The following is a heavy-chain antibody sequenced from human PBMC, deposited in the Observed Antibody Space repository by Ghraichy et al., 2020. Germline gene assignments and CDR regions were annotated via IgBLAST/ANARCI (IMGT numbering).Heavy chain of an antibody. D-gene: IGHD2/OR15-2a*01. Sequence: GGSLRLSCAASEFKFSTFRMNWVRQAPGKGLEWVSSISSGSVYTHYADSVKGRFTISRDNAKSLLFLQMNSLSAEDTAIYYFARRVGHCNGEICVRTQDVLDLWGQGTVVTVSS. J-gene: IGHJ3*01. CDR2: ISSGSVYT. CDR3: ARRVGHCNGEICVRTQDVLDL. V-gene: IGHV3-21*06. CDR1: EFKFSTFR.